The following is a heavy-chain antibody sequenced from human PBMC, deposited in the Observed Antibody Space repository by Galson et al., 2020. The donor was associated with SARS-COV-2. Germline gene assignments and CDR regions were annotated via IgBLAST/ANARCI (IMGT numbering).Heavy chain of an antibody. J-gene: IGHJ6*02. CDR3: ARDSYGMDV. Sequence: GGSLRLSCTTSGFTLRNYHMNCVRQAPGKGLEWVALISYDGRKIYYVDSVKGRFTISRDNSKNTLYLQMNSLRVDDTAVYYCARDSYGMDVWGQGTTVTVSS. CDR1: GFTLRNYH. CDR2: ISYDGRKI. V-gene: IGHV3-30*03.